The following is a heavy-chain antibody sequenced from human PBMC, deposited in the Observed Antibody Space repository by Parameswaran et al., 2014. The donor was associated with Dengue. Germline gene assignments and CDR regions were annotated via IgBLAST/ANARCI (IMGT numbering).Heavy chain of an antibody. D-gene: IGHD6-19*01. CDR3: ARDPVAGRDYFDY. V-gene: IGHV1-69*06. CDR2: IIPISGPI. J-gene: IGHJ4*02. Sequence: WVRQAPGQGLEWMGNIIPISGPINHAQKFQGRITITADKYTTSVYMELSSLRIEDTAVYYCARDPVAGRDYFDYWGQGTLVTVSS.